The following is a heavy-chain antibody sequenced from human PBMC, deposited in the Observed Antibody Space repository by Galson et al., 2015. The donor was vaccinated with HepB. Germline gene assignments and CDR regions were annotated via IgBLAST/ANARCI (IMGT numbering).Heavy chain of an antibody. CDR1: GFTFSDYY. J-gene: IGHJ6*02. V-gene: IGHV3-11*06. CDR3: ASIAVAGTPRYYYGMDV. Sequence: SLRLSCAASGFTFSDYYMSWIRQAPGKGLEWVSYISSSSSYTNYADSVKGRFTISRDNAKNSLYLQMNSLRAEDTAVYYYASIAVAGTPRYYYGMDVWGQGTTVTVSS. CDR2: ISSSSSYT. D-gene: IGHD6-19*01.